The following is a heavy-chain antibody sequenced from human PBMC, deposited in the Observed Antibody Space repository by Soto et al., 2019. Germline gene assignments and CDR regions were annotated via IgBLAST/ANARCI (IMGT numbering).Heavy chain of an antibody. CDR2: IIPILGIA. J-gene: IGHJ5*02. CDR1: GGTFSSYT. D-gene: IGHD6-13*01. V-gene: IGHV1-69*02. Sequence: QVQLVQSGAEVKKPGSSVKVSCKASGGTFSSYTISWVRQAPGQGLEWMGRIIPILGIANYAQKFQGRVTITADKSTSTASRALSSRRPEDTAVYYCARGAAAGTSASWGQGTLVTVSS. CDR3: ARGAAAGTSAS.